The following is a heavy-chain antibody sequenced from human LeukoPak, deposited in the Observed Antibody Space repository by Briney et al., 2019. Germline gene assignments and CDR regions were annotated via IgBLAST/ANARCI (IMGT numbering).Heavy chain of an antibody. CDR2: INPNSGGT. J-gene: IGHJ4*02. V-gene: IGHV1-2*06. D-gene: IGHD5-18*01. Sequence: ASVKVSCKASGYTFTTYYIHWVRQAPGQGLEWMGRINPNSGGTNYAQKFQGRVTMTRDTSISTAYMELSRLRSDDTAVYYCAREGGDTAMVTLYYFDYWGQGTLVTVSS. CDR3: AREGGDTAMVTLYYFDY. CDR1: GYTFTTYY.